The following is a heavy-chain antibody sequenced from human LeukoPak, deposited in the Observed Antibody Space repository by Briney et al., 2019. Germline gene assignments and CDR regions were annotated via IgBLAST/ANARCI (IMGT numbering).Heavy chain of an antibody. CDR3: ARPNHLTGYYFDY. Sequence: PSETLSLTCTVSGGSISSSSYYWGWIRQPPGTGLEWIGSIYYSGSTYYNPSLKSRVTISVDTSKNQFSLKLSSVTAADTAVYYCARPNHLTGYYFDYWGQGTLVTVSS. CDR1: GGSISSSSYY. CDR2: IYYSGST. J-gene: IGHJ4*02. D-gene: IGHD3-9*01. V-gene: IGHV4-39*01.